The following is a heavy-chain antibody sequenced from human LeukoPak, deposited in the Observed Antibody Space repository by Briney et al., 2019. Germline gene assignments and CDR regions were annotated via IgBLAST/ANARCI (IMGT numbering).Heavy chain of an antibody. CDR1: GFTFDDYT. CDR2: ISGSGGST. V-gene: IGHV3-23*01. Sequence: PGGSLRLSCAASGFTFDDYTMHWVRHAPGKGLEWVSAISGSGGSTYYADSVKGRFTISRDNSKNTLYLQMNSLRAEDTAVYYCAEMRGTRRGLRLGELSGTDYWGQGTLVTVSS. D-gene: IGHD3-16*02. CDR3: AEMRGTRRGLRLGELSGTDY. J-gene: IGHJ4*02.